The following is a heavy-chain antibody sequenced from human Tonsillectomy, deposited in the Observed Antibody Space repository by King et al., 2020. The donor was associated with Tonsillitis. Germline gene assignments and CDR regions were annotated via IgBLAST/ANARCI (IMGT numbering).Heavy chain of an antibody. CDR3: AKGSASCYTCWFDP. CDR2: TSSDCTNK. J-gene: IGHJ5*02. V-gene: IGHV3-30*18. D-gene: IGHD2-2*02. CDR1: GITFSTYA. Sequence: QVQLVESGGGVVQPGRSLRLSCAASGITFSTYAMHWVRQAPGKGLEWLAATSSDCTNKYYGDSVKGRFTISRDNSKNTLYLQMNSLRVDDTAVYYCAKGSASCYTCWFDPWGQGTLVTVSS.